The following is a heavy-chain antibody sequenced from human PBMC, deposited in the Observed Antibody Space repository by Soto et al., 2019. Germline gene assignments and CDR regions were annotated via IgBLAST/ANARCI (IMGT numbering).Heavy chain of an antibody. J-gene: IGHJ4*02. CDR2: INPKSGGT. CDR1: GYSFAGYY. V-gene: IGHV1-2*02. D-gene: IGHD2-2*01. Sequence: QVQLVQSGAEVKKPGASVKVSCKASGYSFAGYYIHWVRQAPGQGLEWMGWINPKSGGTNYAQKFQGRVIMTRDTSIRTAYMQLSSLRSDDTALYYCARLTVLLDIVVLPTASYDYWGQGTLVTVSS. CDR3: ARLTVLLDIVVLPTASYDY.